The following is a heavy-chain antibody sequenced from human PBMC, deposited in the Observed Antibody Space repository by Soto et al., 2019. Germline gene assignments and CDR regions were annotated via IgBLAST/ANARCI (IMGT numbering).Heavy chain of an antibody. D-gene: IGHD7-27*01. J-gene: IGHJ4*02. CDR2: ISETGSHT. Sequence: GGSLRLSCEASGFTFTDYHMSWIRQAPGKGLEWVALISETGSHTAYAESVQGRFAISRDNARPSVFLQMNSLRSEDTAVYFCARSLRATSPLTFWGQGTPVTVSS. CDR3: ARSLRATSPLTF. CDR1: GFTFTDYH. V-gene: IGHV3-11*06.